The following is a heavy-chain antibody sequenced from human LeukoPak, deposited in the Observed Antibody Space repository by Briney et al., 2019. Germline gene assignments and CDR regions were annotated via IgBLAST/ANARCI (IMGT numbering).Heavy chain of an antibody. J-gene: IGHJ4*02. CDR2: ISYDGSNK. Sequence: GRSLRLSCAASGFTFSSYAMHWVRQAPGKGLEWVAVISYDGSNKYYADSVKGRFTISRDNSKNTLYLQMNSLRAEDTAVYYCAKDTHSSSWYPATLFDYWGQGTLVTVSS. D-gene: IGHD6-13*01. CDR1: GFTFSSYA. CDR3: AKDTHSSSWYPATLFDY. V-gene: IGHV3-30*04.